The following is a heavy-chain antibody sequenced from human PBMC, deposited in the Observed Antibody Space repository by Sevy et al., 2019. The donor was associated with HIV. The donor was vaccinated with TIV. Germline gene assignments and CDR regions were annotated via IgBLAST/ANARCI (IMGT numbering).Heavy chain of an antibody. Sequence: GGSLRLSCAASGFTFSKYWMGWVRQAPGKGLEWVANIKQDAGQKYYVDSVKGRFTISRDNAKNSLYLQMNSLRAEDTAVYFCAGDGGNFYFHYWGQGTLVTVSS. CDR1: GFTFSKYW. CDR2: IKQDAGQK. CDR3: AGDGGNFYFHY. V-gene: IGHV3-7*01. J-gene: IGHJ4*02. D-gene: IGHD1-26*01.